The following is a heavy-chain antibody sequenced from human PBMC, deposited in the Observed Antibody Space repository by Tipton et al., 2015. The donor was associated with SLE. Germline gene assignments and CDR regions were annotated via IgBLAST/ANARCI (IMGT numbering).Heavy chain of an antibody. D-gene: IGHD7-27*01. CDR2: IHPSGGSA. J-gene: IGHJ4*02. V-gene: IGHV1-46*01. Sequence: QVQLVQSGAEVKKSGASVKVSCKASGYSFTSYYIHWVRQAPGQGLEWMGIIHPSGGSASYAQEIQGRVTMTRDTSTSTVYMELSSLRSEDTAVYYCARGGLGSDLRGSIYFGYWGQGTLVTVSS. CDR3: ARGGLGSDLRGSIYFGY. CDR1: GYSFTSYY.